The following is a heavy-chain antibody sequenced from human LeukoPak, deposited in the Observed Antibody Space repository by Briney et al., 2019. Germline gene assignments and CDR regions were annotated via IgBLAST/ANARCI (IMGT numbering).Heavy chain of an antibody. V-gene: IGHV3-30*18. Sequence: PGGSLRLSCAASGFTFSSYGMHWVRQAPGKGLEWVAVISYDGSNKYFADSVKGRFTISRDNSKNTLYLQTNSLRAEDTAVYYCAKDRNYFDYWGQGTLVTVSS. CDR2: ISYDGSNK. J-gene: IGHJ4*02. CDR3: AKDRNYFDY. CDR1: GFTFSSYG.